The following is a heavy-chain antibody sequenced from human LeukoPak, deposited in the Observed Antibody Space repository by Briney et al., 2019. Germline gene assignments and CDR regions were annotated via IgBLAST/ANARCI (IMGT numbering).Heavy chain of an antibody. Sequence: SETLSLTCTVSGGSISSGGYYWSWIRQHPGKGLEWIGYICYSGSTYYNPSLKSRVTISVDTSKNQFSLKLSSVTAADTAVYYCARDPLGNGSYDWGQGTLVTVSS. J-gene: IGHJ4*02. CDR1: GGSISSGGYY. D-gene: IGHD1-26*01. CDR3: ARDPLGNGSYD. V-gene: IGHV4-31*03. CDR2: ICYSGST.